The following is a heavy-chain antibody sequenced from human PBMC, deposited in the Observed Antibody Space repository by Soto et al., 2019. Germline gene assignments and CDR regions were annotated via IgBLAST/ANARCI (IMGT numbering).Heavy chain of an antibody. CDR3: ARVGSAWDRGVIVWFDP. J-gene: IGHJ5*02. V-gene: IGHV5-10-1*03. CDR1: GYSFTSYW. D-gene: IGHD3-16*02. Sequence: EVQLVQSGAEVKKPGESLRISCKGSGYSFTSYWISWVRQMPGKGLEWMGRIDPSDSYTNYSPSFQGHVTISADKSISTAYLQWSSLKASDTAMYYCARVGSAWDRGVIVWFDPWGQGTLVTVSS. CDR2: IDPSDSYT.